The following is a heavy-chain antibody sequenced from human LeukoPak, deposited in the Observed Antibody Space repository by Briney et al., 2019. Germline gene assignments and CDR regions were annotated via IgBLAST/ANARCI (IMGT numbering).Heavy chain of an antibody. CDR1: GGSISSYY. J-gene: IGHJ5*02. D-gene: IGHD3-22*01. CDR2: IYYSGST. Sequence: SETLSLTCTVSGGSISSYYWSWVRQPPGKGLEWIGYIYYSGSTNYNPSLKSRVTISVDTSKNQFSLKLSSVTAVDTAVYYCASSSAYYDSSDWFDPWGQGTLVTVSS. V-gene: IGHV4-59*01. CDR3: ASSSAYYDSSDWFDP.